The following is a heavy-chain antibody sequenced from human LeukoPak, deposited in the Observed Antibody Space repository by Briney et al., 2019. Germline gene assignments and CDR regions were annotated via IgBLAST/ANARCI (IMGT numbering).Heavy chain of an antibody. CDR2: IYHSGST. CDR1: GYSISSGYY. V-gene: IGHV4-38-2*02. J-gene: IGHJ4*02. CDR3: ARDPTYYYDSSGYYSGGHFDY. Sequence: PSQTLSLTCTVSGYSISSGYYWGWIRQPPGKGLEWIGSIYHSGSTYYNPSLKSRVTISVDTSKNQFSLKLSSVTAADTAVYYCARDPTYYYDSSGYYSGGHFDYWGQGTLVTVSS. D-gene: IGHD3-22*01.